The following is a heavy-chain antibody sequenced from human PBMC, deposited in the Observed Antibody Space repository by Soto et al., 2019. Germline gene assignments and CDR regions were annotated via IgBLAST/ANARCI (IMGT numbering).Heavy chain of an antibody. V-gene: IGHV4-31*03. Sequence: SETLSLTCFFSVHSITAGGYDWSWIRHHPGKGLEWIGSFYSSGSISYNPSLRSRVSISGDTSSNQFSMSLTSVTAADTARYYCARMYSSGSGWFHPWGQGTMVTVSS. CDR3: ARMYSSGSGWFHP. CDR2: FYSSGSI. CDR1: VHSITAGGYD. J-gene: IGHJ5*02. D-gene: IGHD6-19*01.